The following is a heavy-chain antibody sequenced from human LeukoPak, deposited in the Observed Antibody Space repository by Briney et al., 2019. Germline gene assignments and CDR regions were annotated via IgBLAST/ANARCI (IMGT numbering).Heavy chain of an antibody. V-gene: IGHV4-34*01. D-gene: IGHD2-21*01. CDR1: GGSFSGYY. CDR2: INHSGST. Sequence: TSETLSLTCAVYGGSFSGYYWSWIRQPPGKGLEWIGEINHSGSTNYNPSLKSRVTISVETSKNQFSLKLSSVTAADTAVYYCARGYIVVVYYFDYRGQGTLVTVSS. CDR3: ARGYIVVVYYFDY. J-gene: IGHJ4*02.